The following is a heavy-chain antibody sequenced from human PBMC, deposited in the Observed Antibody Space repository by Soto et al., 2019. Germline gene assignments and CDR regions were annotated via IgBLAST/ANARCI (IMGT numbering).Heavy chain of an antibody. CDR2: IIPIFGTA. CDR1: GGTFSSYA. Sequence: QVQLVQSGAEVKKPGSSVKVSCKASGGTFSSYAISWVRQAPGQGLEWMGGIIPIFGTANYAQKFQGRVPITADESTSTAYMELSSLRSEDTAVYYCARQTYIAAAGMDYYYYGMDVWGQGTTVTVSS. V-gene: IGHV1-69*01. CDR3: ARQTYIAAAGMDYYYYGMDV. J-gene: IGHJ6*02. D-gene: IGHD6-13*01.